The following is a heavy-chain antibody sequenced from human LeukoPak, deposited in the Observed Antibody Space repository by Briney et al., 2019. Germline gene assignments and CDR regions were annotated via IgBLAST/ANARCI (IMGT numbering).Heavy chain of an antibody. J-gene: IGHJ4*02. CDR2: ISYDGSNK. D-gene: IGHD1-26*01. Sequence: QPGGSLRLSCAASGFTFSSYAMHWVRQAPGKGLEWVAVISYDGSNKYYADSVKGRFTISRDNSKNTLYLQMNSLRAEDTAVYYCARDLVYFRLSSPSGVPYWGQGTLVTVSS. V-gene: IGHV3-30-3*01. CDR1: GFTFSSYA. CDR3: ARDLVYFRLSSPSGVPY.